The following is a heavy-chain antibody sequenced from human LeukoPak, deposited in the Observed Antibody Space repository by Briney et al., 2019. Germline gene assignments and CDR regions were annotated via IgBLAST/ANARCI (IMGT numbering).Heavy chain of an antibody. D-gene: IGHD7-27*01. V-gene: IGHV3-23*01. J-gene: IGHJ4*02. CDR1: GFTFSSYA. Sequence: PGGSLRLSCAASGFTFSSYAMSWDRQAPGKGLEWVSAISGSGGSTYYADSVKGRFTISRDNSKNTLYLQMNSLRAEDTAVYYCAKHWGYMYYFDYWGQGTLVTVSS. CDR3: AKHWGYMYYFDY. CDR2: ISGSGGST.